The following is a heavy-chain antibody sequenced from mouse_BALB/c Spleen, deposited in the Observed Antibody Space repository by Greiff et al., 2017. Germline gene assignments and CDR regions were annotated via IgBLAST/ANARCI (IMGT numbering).Heavy chain of an antibody. CDR1: GFNFNDYY. CDR2: IDPENGNT. V-gene: IGHV14-1*02. CDR3: ARAARATSFAD. Sequence: VQLQQSGAELVRPGALVKLSCKASGFNFNDYYMHWVKQRPEQGLEWIGWIDPENGNTIYDPKFQGKASITADTSSNTAYLQLSSLTSEDTAVYYCARAARATSFADWGQGTLVTVSA. J-gene: IGHJ3*01. D-gene: IGHD3-1*01.